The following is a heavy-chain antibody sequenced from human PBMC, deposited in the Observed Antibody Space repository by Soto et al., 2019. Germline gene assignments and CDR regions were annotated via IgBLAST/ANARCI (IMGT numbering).Heavy chain of an antibody. CDR2: IYSGGST. CDR1: GFTVSSNY. CDR3: ARSKAAAGPFLAFDI. D-gene: IGHD6-13*01. Sequence: PGGSLRLSCAASGFTVSSNYMSWVRQAPGKGLEWVSVIYSGGSTYYADSVKGRFTISRDNSKNTLYLQMNSLRAEDTAVYYCARSKAAAGPFLAFDIWGQGTMVTVSS. J-gene: IGHJ3*02. V-gene: IGHV3-66*01.